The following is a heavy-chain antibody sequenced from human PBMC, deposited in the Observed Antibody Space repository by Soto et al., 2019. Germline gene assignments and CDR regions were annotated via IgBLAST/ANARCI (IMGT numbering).Heavy chain of an antibody. Sequence: PVKADCKASGYTFTGYYMHWVRQAPGQGLEWMGWINPNSGGTNYAQKFQGWVTMTRDTSISTAYMELSRPRSDDTAVYYCARTGYSSGWYNADAFDIWGQGTMVTVSS. D-gene: IGHD6-19*01. J-gene: IGHJ3*02. CDR2: INPNSGGT. CDR3: ARTGYSSGWYNADAFDI. CDR1: GYTFTGYY. V-gene: IGHV1-2*04.